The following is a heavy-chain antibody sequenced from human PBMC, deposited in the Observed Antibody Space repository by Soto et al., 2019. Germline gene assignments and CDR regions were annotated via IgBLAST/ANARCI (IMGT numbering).Heavy chain of an antibody. Sequence: GASVKVSCKASGGTFSSYTISWVRQAPGQGLEWMGRIIPILGIANYAQKFQGRVTMTRDTSTSTVYMELSSLTSEDTAVYYCARLNYGGSSAWFDPWGQGTLVTVSS. CDR3: ARLNYGGSSAWFDP. D-gene: IGHD2-15*01. CDR1: GGTFSSYT. CDR2: IIPILGIA. J-gene: IGHJ5*02. V-gene: IGHV1-69*02.